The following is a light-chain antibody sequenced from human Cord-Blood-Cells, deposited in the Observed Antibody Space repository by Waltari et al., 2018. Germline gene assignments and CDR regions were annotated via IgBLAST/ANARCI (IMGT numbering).Light chain of an antibody. CDR2: QDS. Sequence: SYELTQPPSVSVSPGQTASIPCSGDKSGDKYACWYQQKPGQSPVLVIYQDSKRPSGIPERFSGSNSGNTATLTISGTQAMDEADYYCQAWDSSTAYRVFGGGTKLTVL. V-gene: IGLV3-1*01. J-gene: IGLJ3*02. CDR1: KSGDKY. CDR3: QAWDSSTAYRV.